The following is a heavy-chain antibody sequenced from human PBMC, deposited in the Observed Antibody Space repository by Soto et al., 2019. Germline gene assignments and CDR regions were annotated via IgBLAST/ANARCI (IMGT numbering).Heavy chain of an antibody. D-gene: IGHD3-10*01. CDR1: GDTFSFYT. V-gene: IGHV1-69*02. CDR2: VNPILSMS. J-gene: IGHJ4*02. CDR3: ATSYGSGYRAFDY. Sequence: QVQLVQSGAKVKEPGSSVKVSCKASGDTFSFYTINWVRQAPGLGLEWMGRVNPILSMSNYAQKFQGRVTMTADKSTSTAYMELRSLRSEDTAFYYCATSYGSGYRAFDYWGQGALVTVSS.